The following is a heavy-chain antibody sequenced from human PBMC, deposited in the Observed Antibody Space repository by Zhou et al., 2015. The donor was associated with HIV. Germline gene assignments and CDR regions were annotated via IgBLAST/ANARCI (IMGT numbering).Heavy chain of an antibody. CDR3: ARDGYYDSSGYYPGSYWYFDL. J-gene: IGHJ2*01. CDR2: IIPIFGTA. CDR1: GGTFSSYA. V-gene: IGHV1-69*01. Sequence: QVQLVQSGAEVKKPGSSVKVSCKASGGTFSSYAISWVRQAPGQGLEWMGGIIPIFGTANYAQKFQGRVTITADESTSTAYMELSSLRSEDTAVYYCARDGYYDSSGYYPGSYWYFDLWAVAPWSLSPQ. D-gene: IGHD3-22*01.